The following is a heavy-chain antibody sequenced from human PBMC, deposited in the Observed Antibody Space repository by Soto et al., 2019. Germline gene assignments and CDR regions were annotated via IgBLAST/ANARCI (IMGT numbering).Heavy chain of an antibody. CDR1: GFTFSSYA. CDR2: ISSSSSYI. J-gene: IGHJ5*02. D-gene: IGHD3-22*01. Sequence: PGGSLRLSCAASGFTFSSYAMSWVRQAPGKGLEWVSSISSSSSYICYADSVKGRFTISRDNAKNSLYLQMNSLRAEDTAVYYCARDSGYDSSGYPNWLDPWGQGTLVTLSS. CDR3: ARDSGYDSSGYPNWLDP. V-gene: IGHV3-21*01.